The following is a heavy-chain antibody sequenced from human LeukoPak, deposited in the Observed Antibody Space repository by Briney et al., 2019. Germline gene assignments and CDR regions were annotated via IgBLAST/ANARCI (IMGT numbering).Heavy chain of an antibody. CDR2: IYYSGGT. J-gene: IGHJ3*02. Sequence: PSETVSLTCTVSGGSISSYYWSWIRQPPGKGLEWIGNIYYSGGTNHNYSLKSRVTISVDTSRNQFSLKLSSVTAADTAVYFCAREPTTYYYDSSGPGGPFDIWGQGTTVTVSS. V-gene: IGHV4-59*01. CDR1: GGSISSYY. CDR3: AREPTTYYYDSSGPGGPFDI. D-gene: IGHD3-22*01.